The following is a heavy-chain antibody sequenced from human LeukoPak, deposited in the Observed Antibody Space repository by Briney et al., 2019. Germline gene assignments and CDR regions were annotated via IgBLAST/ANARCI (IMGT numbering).Heavy chain of an antibody. J-gene: IGHJ4*02. CDR2: ISAYNGNT. V-gene: IGHV1-18*01. Sequence: EASVKVSCKASGYTFTSYGISWVRQAPGQGLEWTGWISAYNGNTNYAQKLQGRVTMTTDTSTSTAYMELRSLRSDDTAVYYCARDRYYYDSSGYFFDYWGQGTLVTVSS. CDR1: GYTFTSYG. CDR3: ARDRYYYDSSGYFFDY. D-gene: IGHD3-22*01.